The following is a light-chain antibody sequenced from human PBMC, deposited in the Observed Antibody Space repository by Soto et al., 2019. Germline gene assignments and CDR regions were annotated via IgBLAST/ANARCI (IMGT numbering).Light chain of an antibody. Sequence: DIQMTQSPSTLSAFVGDRVTITCRASQSISTWLAWYQQKPAKVPKLLIFKASSLQSGVPSRFSGSGSGTDFTLTISSLQPDDFATYYCQQYNPSSRTFGQGTKVDIK. CDR3: QQYNPSSRT. J-gene: IGKJ1*01. CDR2: KAS. CDR1: QSISTW. V-gene: IGKV1-5*03.